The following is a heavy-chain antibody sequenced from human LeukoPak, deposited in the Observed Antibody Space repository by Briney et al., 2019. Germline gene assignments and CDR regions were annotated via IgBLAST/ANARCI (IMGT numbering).Heavy chain of an antibody. D-gene: IGHD4-4*01. V-gene: IGHV4-4*07. CDR2: IYTSGST. Sequence: PSETLSLTCTVSGGSISGYYWSWIRQPAGKGLEWIGRIYTSGSTNYNPSLKSRVTMSVDTSKNQFSLKLSSVTAADTAVYYCARHGPNSSNYARFAFDIWGQGTMVTVSS. CDR3: ARHGPNSSNYARFAFDI. CDR1: GGSISGYY. J-gene: IGHJ3*02.